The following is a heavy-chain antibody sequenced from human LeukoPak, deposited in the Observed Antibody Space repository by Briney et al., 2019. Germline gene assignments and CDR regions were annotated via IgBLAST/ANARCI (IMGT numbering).Heavy chain of an antibody. CDR2: ISGSGGST. D-gene: IGHD3-10*01. V-gene: IGHV3-23*01. J-gene: IGHJ4*02. CDR1: GFTFSSYA. Sequence: GGSLRLSCAASGFTFSSYAMHWVRQAPGKGLEWVSAISGSGGSTYYADSVKGRFTISRDNSKNTLYLQMNSLRAEDTAVYYCARLKSGSRFDYWGQGTLVTVSS. CDR3: ARLKSGSRFDY.